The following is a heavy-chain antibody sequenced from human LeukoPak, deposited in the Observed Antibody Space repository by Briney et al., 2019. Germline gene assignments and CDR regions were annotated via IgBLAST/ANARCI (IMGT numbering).Heavy chain of an antibody. V-gene: IGHV3-74*01. CDR3: HPLAYTAS. Sequence: GGSLRLSCAASGFTFSSYWMHWVRQAPGKGLVWVALVKPDGNANYADSVKGRFIVSRDNADSTMYLHMSNLRVDDTALYFCHPLAYTASWGPGTLVTVS. D-gene: IGHD2-2*02. CDR1: GFTFSSYW. J-gene: IGHJ4*02. CDR2: VKPDGNA.